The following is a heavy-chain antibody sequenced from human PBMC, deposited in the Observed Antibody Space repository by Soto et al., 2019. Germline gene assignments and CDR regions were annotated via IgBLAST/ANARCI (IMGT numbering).Heavy chain of an antibody. D-gene: IGHD6-13*01. V-gene: IGHV3-15*01. CDR2: IKSKTDGGTT. CDR3: TTEPGIAAAGTPFDY. J-gene: IGHJ4*02. Sequence: EVQLVESGGGLVKPGGSLRLSCAASGFTFSNAWMSWVRQAPGKGLEWVGRIKSKTDGGTTDYAAPVKGRFTISRDDSKNTLYLQMNSLKTEDTAVYYCTTEPGIAAAGTPFDYWGQGTLVTVSS. CDR1: GFTFSNAW.